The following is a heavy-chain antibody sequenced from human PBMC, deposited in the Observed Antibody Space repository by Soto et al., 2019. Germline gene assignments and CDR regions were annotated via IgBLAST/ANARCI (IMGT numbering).Heavy chain of an antibody. CDR2: IYYSGST. V-gene: IGHV4-31*03. CDR3: ARDQAAGTYY. CDR1: GGSISSGGYY. D-gene: IGHD6-13*01. J-gene: IGHJ4*02. Sequence: SETLSLTCTVSGGSISSGGYYWSWIRQHPGKGLEWIGYIYYSGSTYYNPSLKSRVTISADTSKNQFSLKLSSVTAADTAVYYCARDQAAGTYYWGQGTLVTVSS.